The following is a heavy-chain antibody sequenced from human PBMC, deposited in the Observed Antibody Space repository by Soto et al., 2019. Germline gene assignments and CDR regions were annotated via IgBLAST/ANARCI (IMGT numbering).Heavy chain of an antibody. CDR3: ARDGGAY. Sequence: QVQLVESGGGVVQPGRSLRLSCAASGFTFSSYAMHWVRRAPGQGLEWMAVMSFDGSNKYYADSVKGRFNISRDNSKNTLYLQMNSLRPEDTALYYCARDGGAYWGQGTLVIVSS. J-gene: IGHJ4*02. CDR1: GFTFSSYA. D-gene: IGHD3-16*01. CDR2: MSFDGSNK. V-gene: IGHV3-30-3*01.